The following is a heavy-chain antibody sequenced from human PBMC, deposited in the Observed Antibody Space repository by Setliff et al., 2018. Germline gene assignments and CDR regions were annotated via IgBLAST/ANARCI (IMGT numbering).Heavy chain of an antibody. J-gene: IGHJ4*02. CDR3: AREGYCTNGVCNYFDY. CDR2: ISAYNGNT. CDR1: GDTFTSYG. Sequence: ASVKVSCKASGDTFTSYGISWVRQAPGQGLEWMGWISAYNGNTNYAQKLQGRVTMTTDTSTSTAYMELRSLRSDDTAVYYCAREGYCTNGVCNYFDYWGQGTLVTVSS. V-gene: IGHV1-18*01. D-gene: IGHD2-8*01.